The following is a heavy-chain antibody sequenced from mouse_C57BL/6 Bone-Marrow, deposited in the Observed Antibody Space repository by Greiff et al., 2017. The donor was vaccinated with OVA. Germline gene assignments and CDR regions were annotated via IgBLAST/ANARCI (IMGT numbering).Heavy chain of an antibody. J-gene: IGHJ2*01. CDR1: GFTFSSYA. CDR2: ISDGGSYT. V-gene: IGHV5-4*01. D-gene: IGHD3-3*01. CDR3: ARDRGRDHFDY. Sequence: EVQGVESGGGLVKPGGSLKLSCAASGFTFSSYAMSWVRQTPEKRLEWVATISDGGSYTYYPDNVKGRFTISRDNAKNNLYLQMSHLKSEDTAMYYCARDRGRDHFDYWGQGTTLTVSS.